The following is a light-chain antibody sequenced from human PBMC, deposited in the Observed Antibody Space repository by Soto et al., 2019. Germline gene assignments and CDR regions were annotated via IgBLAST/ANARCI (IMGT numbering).Light chain of an antibody. CDR3: QQYGSSPTT. Sequence: EIVMTQSPATLSVSQGETASLSCRASQSAGNFLAWYQQKPGQAPRLLIYGTSNRATGIPDRFSDSGSGTDFTLTISSLEPEDFAVYYCQQYGSSPTTFGQGTKVDI. CDR2: GTS. J-gene: IGKJ1*01. CDR1: QSAGNF. V-gene: IGKV3-20*01.